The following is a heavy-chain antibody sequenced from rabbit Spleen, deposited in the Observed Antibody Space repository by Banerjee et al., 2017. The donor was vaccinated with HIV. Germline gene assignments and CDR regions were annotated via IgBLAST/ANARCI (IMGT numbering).Heavy chain of an antibody. CDR1: GLSLSNSAY. J-gene: IGHJ4*01. V-gene: IGHV1S40*01. CDR3: TRDSIYGVYAGYGYFYFNL. D-gene: IGHD8-1*01. Sequence: QSLEESGGDLVKPGASLTLTCTASGLSLSNSAYMCWVRQAPGKGLEWIACIYAGSSGETYYARWAKGRFTISKTSSTTVTLQVTSLTAADTATYFCTRDSIYGVYAGYGYFYFNLWGPGPLVTVS. CDR2: IYAGSSGET.